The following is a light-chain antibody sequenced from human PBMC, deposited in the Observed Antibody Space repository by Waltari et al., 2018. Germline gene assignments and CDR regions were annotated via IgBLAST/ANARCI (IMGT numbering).Light chain of an antibody. J-gene: IGKJ2*01. CDR3: HQSHTVPHT. CDR2: AAS. Sequence: DIQMTQSPSSLSASVGDSVTITYRASQTISTYLNWYQQTAGKAPKLLIYAASALQSGVPSRFRGSGSGTDFTLTITSLQPEDFATYYCHQSHTVPHTFGQGTKLEIK. CDR1: QTISTY. V-gene: IGKV1-39*01.